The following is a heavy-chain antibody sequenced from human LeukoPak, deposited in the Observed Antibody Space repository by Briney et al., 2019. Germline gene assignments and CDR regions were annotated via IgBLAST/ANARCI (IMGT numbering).Heavy chain of an antibody. CDR1: GFTFSNYA. CDR3: AKDISGLPEYFQH. V-gene: IGHV3-23*01. Sequence: GGSLRLSCAASGFTFSNYAMSWVRQAPGRGLERVSGIIANGGSTYYADSVKGRFTISSDNYKNTLYLQMNSLRAEDTAVYYCAKDISGLPEYFQHWRQGSLVSVSS. J-gene: IGHJ1*01. CDR2: IIANGGST.